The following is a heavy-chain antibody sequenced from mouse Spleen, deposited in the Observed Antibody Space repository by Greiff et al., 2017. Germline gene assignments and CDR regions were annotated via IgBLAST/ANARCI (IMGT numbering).Heavy chain of an antibody. CDR3: ARVTTMGPFDY. CDR2: INPSNGGT. V-gene: IGHV1-53*01. J-gene: IGHJ2*01. D-gene: IGHD1-1*01. CDR1: GYTFTSYW. Sequence: QVQLQQSGTELVKPGASVKLSCKASGYTFTSYWMHWVKQRPGQGLEWIGNINPSNGGTNYNEKFKSRATLTVDKSSSTAYMQLSSLTSEDSAVYYCARVTTMGPFDYWGQGTTLTVSS.